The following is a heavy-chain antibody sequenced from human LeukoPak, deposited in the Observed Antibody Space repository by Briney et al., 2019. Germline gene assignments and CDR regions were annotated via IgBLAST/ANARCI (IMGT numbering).Heavy chain of an antibody. V-gene: IGHV4-38-2*01. CDR3: ASSHPRRYFDY. CDR1: GYSISSGYY. J-gene: IGHJ4*02. CDR2: IYHSGSS. Sequence: PSETLSLTCAVSGYSISSGYYWGWIRQPPGKGLEWIGSIYHSGSSYYNPSLKSRVTISVDTSKNQFSLKLSSVTAADTAVYYCASSHPRRYFDYWGQGTLVTVSS.